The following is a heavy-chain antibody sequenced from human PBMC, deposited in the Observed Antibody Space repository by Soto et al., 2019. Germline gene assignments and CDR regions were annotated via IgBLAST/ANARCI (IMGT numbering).Heavy chain of an antibody. D-gene: IGHD1-26*01. CDR2: IIPIFGTA. V-gene: IGHV1-69*13. CDR3: ARDRGGAGDAFDI. J-gene: IGHJ3*02. Sequence: GASVKVSCKASGGTFSSYAISWVRQAPGQGLEWMGGIIPIFGTANYAQKFQGRVTITADESTSTAYMELSSLRSEDTAVYYCARDRGGAGDAFDIWGQGTMVTVSS. CDR1: GGTFSSYA.